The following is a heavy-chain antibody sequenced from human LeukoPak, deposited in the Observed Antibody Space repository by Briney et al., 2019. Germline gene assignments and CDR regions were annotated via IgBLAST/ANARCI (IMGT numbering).Heavy chain of an antibody. CDR2: IYYTGNT. CDR1: GDSLTGYY. Sequence: SETLSLTCTVSGDSLTGYYWGWIRQPPGKGLEWIGNIYYTGNTYYNPSLKSRVTISLDTSKNQFSLRLSSVTAADTAVYYCAREAVAGGGDYWGQGTLVTVSS. J-gene: IGHJ4*02. D-gene: IGHD6-19*01. CDR3: AREAVAGGGDY. V-gene: IGHV4-39*07.